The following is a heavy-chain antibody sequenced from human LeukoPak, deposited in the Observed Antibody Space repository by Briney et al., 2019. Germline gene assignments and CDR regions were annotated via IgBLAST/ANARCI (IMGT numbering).Heavy chain of an antibody. CDR3: ARELAY. V-gene: IGHV3-48*01. CDR2: ISSDSGAI. Sequence: PGGSLGLSCAASGFTFSSYTMNWVRQAPGKGLEWVSYISSDSGAIYYADSVKGRFTISRDNAQKSLYLQMNSLRAEDTAVYYCARELAYWGQGALVTVSS. CDR1: GFTFSSYT. J-gene: IGHJ4*02.